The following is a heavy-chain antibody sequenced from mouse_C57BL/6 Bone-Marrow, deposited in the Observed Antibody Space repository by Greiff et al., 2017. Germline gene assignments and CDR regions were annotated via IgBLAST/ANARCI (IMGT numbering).Heavy chain of an antibody. CDR2: IRSKSSNYAT. Sequence: EVQLQESGGGLVQPKGSLKLSCAASGFTFNTYAMHWVRQAPGKGLEWVARIRSKSSNYATYYADSVKDRFTISRDDSQSMLYLQMNNLKTEDTAMYCGVLLRHYAMDYWGQGTSVTVSS. CDR1: GFTFNTYA. CDR3: VLLRHYAMDY. D-gene: IGHD1-2*01. J-gene: IGHJ4*01. V-gene: IGHV10-3*01.